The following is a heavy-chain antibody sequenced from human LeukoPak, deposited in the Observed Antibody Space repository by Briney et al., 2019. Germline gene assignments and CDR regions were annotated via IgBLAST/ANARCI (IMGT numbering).Heavy chain of an antibody. CDR1: GYTFIGYY. V-gene: IGHV1-2*02. CDR3: ARVLSFFGGFDY. CDR2: INPNSGGT. J-gene: IGHJ4*02. Sequence: ASVKVSCKTSGYTFIGYYMHWVRQAPGQGLEWMGWINPNSGGTNYAQKFQGRVTMTRDTSISTAYMELSRLRSDDTAVYYCARVLSFFGGFDYWGQGTLVTVSS. D-gene: IGHD3-10*01.